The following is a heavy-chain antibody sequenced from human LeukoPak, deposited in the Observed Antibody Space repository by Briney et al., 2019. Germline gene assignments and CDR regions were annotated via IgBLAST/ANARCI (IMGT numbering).Heavy chain of an antibody. CDR2: VSGSGGAT. V-gene: IGHV3-23*01. CDR1: GFTFHNYA. CDR3: AKNRGGTYKYYMDV. Sequence: PGGSLRLSCAASGFTFHNYAMSWVRQAPGMGLEWLSYVSGSGGATYYAASVKGRFTISRDNSKNTVYLQMGSLRAEDTAVYYCAKNRGGTYKYYMDVWGNGTTVTVSS. J-gene: IGHJ6*03. D-gene: IGHD1-1*01.